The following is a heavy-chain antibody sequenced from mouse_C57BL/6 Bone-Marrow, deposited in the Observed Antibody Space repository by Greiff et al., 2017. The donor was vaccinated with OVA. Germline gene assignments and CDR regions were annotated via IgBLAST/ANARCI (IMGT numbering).Heavy chain of an antibody. V-gene: IGHV7-1*01. D-gene: IGHD2-4*01. J-gene: IGHJ1*03. CDR2: SRNKANDYTT. CDR3: ARDAYDYDYWYFDV. CDR1: GFTFSDFY. Sequence: EVQGVESGGGLVQSGRSLRLSCATSGFTFSDFYMEWVRQAPGKGLAWIAASRNKANDYTTEYSASVKGRFIVSRDTSQSILYLQMSALRAEDTAIYYGARDAYDYDYWYFDVWGTGTTVTVSS.